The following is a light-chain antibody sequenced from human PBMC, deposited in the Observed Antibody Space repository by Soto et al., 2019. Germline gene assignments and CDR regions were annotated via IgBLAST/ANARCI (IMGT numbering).Light chain of an antibody. J-gene: IGKJ1*01. CDR1: QSVSTY. CDR3: LHYGASPRN. CDR2: GAS. V-gene: IGKV3-20*01. Sequence: EIVLTQSPGPLSLSPGERATLSCRASQSVSTYLAWYQQKGGLAPRLLIFGASSRATVIPDRFSGTGSGTDFTLTISRLEAEDSAVDYCLHYGASPRNFGLGTKVEIK.